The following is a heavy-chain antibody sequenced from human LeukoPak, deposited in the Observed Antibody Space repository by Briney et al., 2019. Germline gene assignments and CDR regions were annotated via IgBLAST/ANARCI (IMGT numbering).Heavy chain of an antibody. J-gene: IGHJ6*03. Sequence: GGSLRLSCAASGFTFSSYEMNWVRQAPGKGLEWVSYISSSGSTIYYAGSVKGRFTISRDNAKNSLYLQMNSLKTEDTAVYYCTSTQRVKADYDYYYMDVWGKGTTVTISS. CDR1: GFTFSSYE. CDR2: ISSSGSTI. V-gene: IGHV3-48*03. D-gene: IGHD4/OR15-4a*01. CDR3: TSTQRVKADYDYYYMDV.